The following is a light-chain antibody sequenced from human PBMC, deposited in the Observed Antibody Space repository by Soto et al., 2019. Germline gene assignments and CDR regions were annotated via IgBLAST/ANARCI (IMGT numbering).Light chain of an antibody. Sequence: IQLTQSPSSLSASVGDRVTITCRASQGLGNYLAWYQQRPGKAPKLLIYGASTLQSSVPSRFSGSGSGTAFTLTISSLQPEDCATYYCQQLNDYPLTFGQGTRLEIK. CDR3: QQLNDYPLT. CDR2: GAS. CDR1: QGLGNY. J-gene: IGKJ5*01. V-gene: IGKV1-9*01.